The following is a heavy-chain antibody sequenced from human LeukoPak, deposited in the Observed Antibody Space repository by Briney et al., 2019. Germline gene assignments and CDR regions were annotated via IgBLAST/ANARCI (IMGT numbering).Heavy chain of an antibody. Sequence: GASVKVSCKASVYTFTGYYMHWVRQAPGQGLEWMGWINPNSGGTNYAQKFQGRVTMTRDTPISTAYMELSRLRSDDTAVYYCARVVVRGVIKGLWDYWGQGTLVTVSS. J-gene: IGHJ4*02. D-gene: IGHD3-10*01. V-gene: IGHV1-2*02. CDR3: ARVVVRGVIKGLWDY. CDR1: VYTFTGYY. CDR2: INPNSGGT.